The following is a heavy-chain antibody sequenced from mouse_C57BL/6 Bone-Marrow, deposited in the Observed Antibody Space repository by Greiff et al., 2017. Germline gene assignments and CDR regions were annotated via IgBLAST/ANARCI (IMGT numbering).Heavy chain of an antibody. Sequence: VQLQQSGPELVKPGASVKMSCKASGYTFTDYNMHWVKQSHGTSLEWIGYINPNNGGTSYNQQFKGKATFTVNKSSSTAYMELRSLTSEDSAVYYCARRTAQATGFAYWGQGTLVTVSA. CDR3: ARRTAQATGFAY. J-gene: IGHJ3*01. V-gene: IGHV1-22*01. D-gene: IGHD3-2*02. CDR1: GYTFTDYN. CDR2: INPNNGGT.